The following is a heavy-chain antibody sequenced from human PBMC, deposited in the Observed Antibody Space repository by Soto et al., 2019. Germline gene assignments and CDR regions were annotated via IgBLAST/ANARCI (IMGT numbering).Heavy chain of an antibody. CDR2: IYYSGST. J-gene: IGHJ6*02. CDR1: GGSISSGGYS. CDR3: ARQPDYAMVRGTMDV. D-gene: IGHD3-10*01. V-gene: IGHV4-30-2*03. Sequence: SETLSLTCAVSGGSISSGGYSWSWIRQPPGKGLEWIGYIYYSGSTYYNPSLKSRVTISVDTSKNQFSLKLSSVTAADTAVYYCARQPDYAMVRGTMDVWGQGTTVTVSS.